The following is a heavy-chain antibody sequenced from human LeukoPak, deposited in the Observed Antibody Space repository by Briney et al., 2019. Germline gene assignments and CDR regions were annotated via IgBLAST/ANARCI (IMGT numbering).Heavy chain of an antibody. CDR1: GDSISSGTYY. Sequence: SETLSLTCKVSGDSISSGTYYWSWVRQPAGKDLEWVGRIYKSGSTNYNPSLKSRVSISVDTSKNQFSLKLSSVTAADTAVYYCARLWSAGDAFDIWGQGTMVTVSS. V-gene: IGHV4-61*02. CDR2: IYKSGST. D-gene: IGHD1-1*01. CDR3: ARLWSAGDAFDI. J-gene: IGHJ3*02.